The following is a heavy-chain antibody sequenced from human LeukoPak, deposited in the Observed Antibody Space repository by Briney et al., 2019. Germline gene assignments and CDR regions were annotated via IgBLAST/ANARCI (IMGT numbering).Heavy chain of an antibody. CDR1: GYTFTSYD. Sequence: GSVKVSCKASGYTFTSYDINWVRQATGQGLEWMGWMNPNSGNTGYAQKFQGRVTMTRNTSISTAYMELSSLRSEDTAVYYCARGGSSGYYLIYYYYGMDVWGQGTTVTVSS. J-gene: IGHJ6*02. V-gene: IGHV1-8*01. D-gene: IGHD3-22*01. CDR2: MNPNSGNT. CDR3: ARGGSSGYYLIYYYYGMDV.